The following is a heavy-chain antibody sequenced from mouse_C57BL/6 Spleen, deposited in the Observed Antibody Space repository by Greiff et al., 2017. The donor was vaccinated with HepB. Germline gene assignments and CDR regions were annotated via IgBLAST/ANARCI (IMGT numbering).Heavy chain of an antibody. V-gene: IGHV1-64*01. CDR1: GYTFTSYW. CDR2: IHPNSGST. J-gene: IGHJ4*01. Sequence: QVQLQQPGAELVKPGASVKLSCKASGYTFTSYWMHWVKQRPGQGLEWIGMIHPNSGSTNYNEKFKSKATLTVDKSSSTAYMQLSSLTSEDSAVYYCARSVYYYGTYYAMDYWGQGTSVTVSS. D-gene: IGHD1-1*01. CDR3: ARSVYYYGTYYAMDY.